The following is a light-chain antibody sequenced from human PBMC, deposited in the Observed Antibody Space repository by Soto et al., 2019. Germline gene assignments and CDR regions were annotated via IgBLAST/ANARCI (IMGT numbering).Light chain of an antibody. CDR3: QQYNHWLRT. J-gene: IGKJ4*01. CDR1: QSVGTN. CDR2: SAS. Sequence: EIVMTQSPATLSVSPGESVSLSCRASQSVGTNLAWYQQKPGQAPRLLIFSASTRATGIPDSFSGSGSGTEFPLAISSLQSADFALYYCQQYNHWLRTFGGGTKVEIK. V-gene: IGKV3-15*01.